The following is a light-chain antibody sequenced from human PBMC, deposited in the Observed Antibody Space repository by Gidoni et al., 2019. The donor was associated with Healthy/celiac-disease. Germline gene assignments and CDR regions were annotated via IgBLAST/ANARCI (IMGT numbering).Light chain of an antibody. J-gene: IGKJ1*01. Sequence: IQITQSPSTLSASVGDRVTITCRASQRISSWLAWYQQKPGKAPKLLIYKASSLESGVPSRFSGSGSRTEFTPTISSLQHDDVATYYCQQYNSYWTFGQGTKVEIK. CDR1: QRISSW. CDR3: QQYNSYWT. CDR2: KAS. V-gene: IGKV1-5*03.